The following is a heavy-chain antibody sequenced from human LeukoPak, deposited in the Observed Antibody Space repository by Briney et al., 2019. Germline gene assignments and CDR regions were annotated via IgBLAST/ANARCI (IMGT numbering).Heavy chain of an antibody. V-gene: IGHV1-69*04. CDR1: GGTFSSYA. CDR3: ASRGYSSSWDDDY. D-gene: IGHD6-13*01. CDR2: IIPILGIA. J-gene: IGHJ4*02. Sequence: GASVKVSCKASGGTFSSYAISWVRQAPGQGLEWMGRIIPILGIADYAQKFQGRVTITADKSTSTAYMELSSLRSEDTAVYYCASRGYSSSWDDDYWGQGTLVTVSS.